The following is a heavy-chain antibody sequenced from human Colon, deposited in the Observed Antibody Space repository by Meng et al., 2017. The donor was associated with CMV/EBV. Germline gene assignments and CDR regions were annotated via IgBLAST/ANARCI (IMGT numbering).Heavy chain of an antibody. CDR1: GGSVASGSSY. CDR3: ARGSVFASAVSFDH. J-gene: IGHJ4*02. V-gene: IGHV4-30-4*01. Sequence: SGGSVASGSSYWGWIRQSPEMGLQWLRHHYTGGSASSNPSLKSRLSISLDPSNNQFSLSLRSVTAADTAVYYCARGSVFASAVSFDHWGQETLVTVSS. CDR2: HYTGGSA. D-gene: IGHD6-13*01.